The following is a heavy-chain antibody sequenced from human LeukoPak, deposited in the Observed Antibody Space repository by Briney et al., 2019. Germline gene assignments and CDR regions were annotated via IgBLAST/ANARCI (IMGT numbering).Heavy chain of an antibody. CDR1: GFTFSSSA. J-gene: IGHJ6*03. Sequence: GGSLRLSCAASGFTFSSSAMNWVRQAPGKGLEWVSTISGSGGYTYYADSVKGRFTISRDNSKNTLYLQMNSLRAEDTAVYYCARVLLRYFDWLSTNYYYYYMDVWGKGTTVTISS. CDR2: ISGSGGYT. V-gene: IGHV3-23*01. D-gene: IGHD3-9*01. CDR3: ARVLLRYFDWLSTNYYYYYMDV.